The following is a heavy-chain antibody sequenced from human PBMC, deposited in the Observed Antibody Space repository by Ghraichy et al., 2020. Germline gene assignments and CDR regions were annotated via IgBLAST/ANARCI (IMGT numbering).Heavy chain of an antibody. V-gene: IGHV3-43D*03. Sequence: GGSLRLSCAASGFTFDDYAMHWVRQAPGKGLEWVSLISWDGGSTYYADSVKGRFTISRDNSKNSLYLQMNSLRAEDTALYYCAKDQSGSYDKGYFQHWGQGTLVTVSS. CDR1: GFTFDDYA. CDR3: AKDQSGSYDKGYFQH. J-gene: IGHJ1*01. CDR2: ISWDGGST. D-gene: IGHD1-26*01.